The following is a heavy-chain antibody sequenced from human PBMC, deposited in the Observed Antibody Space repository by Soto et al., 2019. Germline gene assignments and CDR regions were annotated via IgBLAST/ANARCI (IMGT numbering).Heavy chain of an antibody. CDR3: ANLPLYGSGFDC. J-gene: IGHJ4*02. Sequence: EVQLVESGGGLVHPGGSLRLSCAASGFTFDDYAIHWVRQAPGKGLEWVSGISWNGAATGYADSVKGRFTISRDNAKNTLYLQMNSLGSDDTAIYYCANLPLYGSGFDCWGLGTLVTVSS. D-gene: IGHD3-10*01. V-gene: IGHV3-9*01. CDR2: ISWNGAAT. CDR1: GFTFDDYA.